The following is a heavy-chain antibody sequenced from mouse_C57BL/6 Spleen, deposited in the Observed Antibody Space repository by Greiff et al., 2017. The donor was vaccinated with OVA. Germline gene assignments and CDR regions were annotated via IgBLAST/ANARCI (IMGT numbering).Heavy chain of an antibody. CDR2: ISDGGSYT. CDR1: GFTFSSYA. J-gene: IGHJ2*01. CDR3: ARDYERDFDY. Sequence: EVQLVESGGGLVKPGGSLKLSCAASGFTFSSYAMSWVRQTPEKRLEWVATISDGGSYTYYPDNVKGRFTISRDNAKNNLYLQMSHLKSEDTAMYYCARDYERDFDYWGQGTTLTVSS. V-gene: IGHV5-4*01. D-gene: IGHD2-12*01.